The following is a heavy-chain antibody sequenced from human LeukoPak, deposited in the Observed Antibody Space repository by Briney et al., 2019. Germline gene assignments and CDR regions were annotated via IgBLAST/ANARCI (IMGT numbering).Heavy chain of an antibody. D-gene: IGHD2-15*01. CDR1: GGSISSRGFY. J-gene: IGHJ6*02. CDR3: ARHQGYCSGGSCYPTYYYYYYGMDV. Sequence: SETLSLTCTVSGGSISSRGFYWGWIRQPPGKGLEWIGTIFYSGSTYYNPSLKSRVTMSVDTSKNQFSLKLSSVTAADTAVYYCARHQGYCSGGSCYPTYYYYYYGMDVWGQGTTVTVSS. V-gene: IGHV4-39*01. CDR2: IFYSGST.